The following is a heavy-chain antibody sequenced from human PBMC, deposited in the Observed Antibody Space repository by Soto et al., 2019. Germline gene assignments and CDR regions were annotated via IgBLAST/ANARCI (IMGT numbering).Heavy chain of an antibody. V-gene: IGHV1-18*01. CDR1: GYTFTSYG. J-gene: IGHJ6*02. CDR2: ISAYNGNT. CDR3: ARVDIAAAGPVHYYYYGMDV. Sequence: GASVKVSCKASGYTFTSYGISWVRQAPGQGLEWMGWISAYNGNTNYAQKLQGRVTMTTDTSTSTAYMELRSLRSDDTAVYYCARVDIAAAGPVHYYYYGMDVWGQGTTVTVSS. D-gene: IGHD6-13*01.